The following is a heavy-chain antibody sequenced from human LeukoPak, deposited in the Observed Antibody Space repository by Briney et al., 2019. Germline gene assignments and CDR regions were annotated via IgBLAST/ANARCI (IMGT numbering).Heavy chain of an antibody. J-gene: IGHJ3*02. CDR3: ARRGSPSHVFNI. Sequence: ASVKVSCKASGYTFTSYGISWVRQAPGQGLEWMGWISAYNGNTNYAQKLQGRVTITRNTSISTAYMELSSLRSEDTAVYYCARRGSPSHVFNIWGQGTMVTVSS. CDR2: ISAYNGNT. D-gene: IGHD1-26*01. V-gene: IGHV1-18*01. CDR1: GYTFTSYG.